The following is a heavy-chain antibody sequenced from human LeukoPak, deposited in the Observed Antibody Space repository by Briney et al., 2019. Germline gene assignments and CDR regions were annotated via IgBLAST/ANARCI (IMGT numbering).Heavy chain of an antibody. D-gene: IGHD2-15*01. J-gene: IGHJ5*02. CDR2: IYYSGST. Sequence: PSETLSLTCTVSGGSISSYYWSWIRQPPGKGLEWIGYIYYSGSTNYNPSLKSRVTISVDTSKNQFSLKLSSVTAADTAVYYCARHALCSGGSCYSGYNWFDPWGQGTLVTVSS. CDR1: GGSISSYY. CDR3: ARHALCSGGSCYSGYNWFDP. V-gene: IGHV4-59*08.